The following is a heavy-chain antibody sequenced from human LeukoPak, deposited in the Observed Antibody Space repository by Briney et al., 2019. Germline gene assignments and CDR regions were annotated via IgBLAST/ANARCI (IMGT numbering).Heavy chain of an antibody. CDR2: IIPIFGTA. V-gene: IGHV1-69*05. Sequence: SVKVSCKASEGTFSSYAISWVRQAPGQGLEWMGGIIPIFGTANYAQKFQGRVTITTDESTSTAYMELSSLRSEDTAVYYRARDGYDFWSSYAVFGYWGQGTLVTVSS. D-gene: IGHD3-3*01. J-gene: IGHJ4*02. CDR1: EGTFSSYA. CDR3: ARDGYDFWSSYAVFGY.